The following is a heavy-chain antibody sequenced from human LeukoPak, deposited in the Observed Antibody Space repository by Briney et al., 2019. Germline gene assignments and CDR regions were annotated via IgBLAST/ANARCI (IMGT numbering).Heavy chain of an antibody. V-gene: IGHV3-23*01. CDR1: GITLSNYG. CDR3: AKRGVVIRVILVGFHKEAYYFDS. Sequence: GGSLRLSCAVSGITLSNYGMSWVRQAPGKGPEWVAGISGSGGSAYYADAVKGRFTISRDNPKNTLYLQMNSLRVEDTAVYFCAKRGVVIRVILVGFHKEAYYFDSWGQGALVTVSS. J-gene: IGHJ4*02. D-gene: IGHD3-22*01. CDR2: ISGSGGSA.